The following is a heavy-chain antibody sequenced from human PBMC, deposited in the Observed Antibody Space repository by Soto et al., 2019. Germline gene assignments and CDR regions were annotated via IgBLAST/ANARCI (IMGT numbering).Heavy chain of an antibody. V-gene: IGHV2-70*01. J-gene: IGHJ6*02. CDR3: AWISLERLPAPYCHSGIDV. CDR2: IDWDDDK. CDR1: GFSLSTSGMC. D-gene: IGHD1-26*01. Sequence: SCPTLVNPTQTLTLTCTFSGFSLSTSGMCVSWIRQPPGKALEWLALIDWDDDKYYSTSLKPRLTISKDTSKNQVVLTMTNMDRVDTAAYSCAWISLERLPAPYCHSGIDVWGQGTTVTVYS.